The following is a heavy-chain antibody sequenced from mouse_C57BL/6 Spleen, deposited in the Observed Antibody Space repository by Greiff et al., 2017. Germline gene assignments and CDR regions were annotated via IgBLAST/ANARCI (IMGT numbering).Heavy chain of an antibody. CDR3: ADLYYSSPRFAY. D-gene: IGHD2-5*01. CDR1: GYTFTDYG. J-gene: IGHJ3*01. Sequence: EVQLEQSGPELVRPGASVKMSCKASGYTFTDYGMSWVKQRHGKSLEWIGDINPNNGGTSYNQKFKGKATLTVNKSSSTAYMELRSLTSEDSAVYFCADLYYSSPRFAYWGQGTLVTVSA. V-gene: IGHV1-22*01. CDR2: INPNNGGT.